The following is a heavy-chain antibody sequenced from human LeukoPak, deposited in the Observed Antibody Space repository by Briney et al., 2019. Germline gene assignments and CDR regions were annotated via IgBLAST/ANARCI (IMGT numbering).Heavy chain of an antibody. CDR3: ARGYYDINAYYTYYFDY. J-gene: IGHJ4*02. V-gene: IGHV3-30*04. Sequence: GGSLRLSCAATGFTLSIYTMHWVRQAPGKGLEGVAGISYDGSNKHYADSVKGRFTISRDNSKDTLYLQMNSLRAEDTAVYYCARGYYDINAYYTYYFDYWGQGTLVTVSS. CDR1: GFTLSIYT. D-gene: IGHD3-22*01. CDR2: ISYDGSNK.